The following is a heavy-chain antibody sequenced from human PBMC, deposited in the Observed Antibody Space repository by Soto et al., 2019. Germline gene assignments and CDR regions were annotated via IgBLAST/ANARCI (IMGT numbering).Heavy chain of an antibody. V-gene: IGHV3-21*01. D-gene: IGHD2-15*01. CDR2: ISGTSDYI. CDR3: ARDHRYCSGSSCRPYYYYYGMDV. J-gene: IGHJ6*02. Sequence: GGSLRLSCAVSGFTFSSYSMNWVRQAPGRGLEWVAAISGTSDYIYYADSVKGRFTISRDNAKTSLYIQMNSLRAEDTAVYYCARDHRYCSGSSCRPYYYYYGMDVWGQGTT. CDR1: GFTFSSYS.